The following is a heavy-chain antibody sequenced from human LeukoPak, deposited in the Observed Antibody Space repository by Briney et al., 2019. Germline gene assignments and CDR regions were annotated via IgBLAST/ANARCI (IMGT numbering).Heavy chain of an antibody. CDR2: IYSSGST. V-gene: IGHV4-4*07. CDR1: GGSISSYY. D-gene: IGHD2-15*01. J-gene: IGHJ4*02. CDR3: ARGPRGGGGGSYIDY. Sequence: SETLSLTCTVSGGSISSYYWGWIRQPAGKGLEWIGRIYSSGSTNYNPSLKSRVTMSVDTSKNQFSLNLTSVTAADTAVYYCARGPRGGGGGSYIDYWGQGTLVTVSS.